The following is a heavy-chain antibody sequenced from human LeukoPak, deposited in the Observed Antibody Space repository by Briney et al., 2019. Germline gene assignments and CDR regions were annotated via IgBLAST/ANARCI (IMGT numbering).Heavy chain of an antibody. J-gene: IGHJ4*02. CDR1: GGSISSSSYY. D-gene: IGHD3-10*01. V-gene: IGHV4-39*01. Sequence: SETLSLTCTVSGGSISSSSYYWGWIRQPPGKGLEWIGSIYYSGSTYYNPSLKSRVTISVDTSKNQFSLKLNSVTAADTAVYYCARLRFGELHSPHFEYWGQGTLVTVSS. CDR2: IYYSGST. CDR3: ARLRFGELHSPHFEY.